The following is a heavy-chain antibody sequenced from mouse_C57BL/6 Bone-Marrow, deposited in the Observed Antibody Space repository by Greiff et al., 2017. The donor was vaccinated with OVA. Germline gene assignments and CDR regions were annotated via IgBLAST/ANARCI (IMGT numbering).Heavy chain of an antibody. CDR1: GYTFTDYY. Sequence: QVQLQQSGAELVRPGASVKLSCKASGYTFTDYYINWVKQRPGQGLEWIARIYPGSGNTYYNEKFKGKATLTAEKSSSTAYMQLSSLTSEDSAVYFCARCSGCPMDYWGQGTSVTVSS. D-gene: IGHD3-2*02. CDR3: ARCSGCPMDY. J-gene: IGHJ4*01. CDR2: IYPGSGNT. V-gene: IGHV1-76*01.